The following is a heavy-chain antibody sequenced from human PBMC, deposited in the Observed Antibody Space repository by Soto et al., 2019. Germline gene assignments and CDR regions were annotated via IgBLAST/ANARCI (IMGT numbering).Heavy chain of an antibody. CDR2: IYYSGST. CDR1: GGSISSGGYY. Sequence: PSETLSLTCTVSGGSISSGGYYWSWIRQHPGKGLEWIGYIYYSGSTYYNPSLKSRVTISVDTSKNQFSLKLSSVTAADTAVYYCASGYCSSTSCISPSPFYYYYYMDVWGKGTTVTVSS. CDR3: ASGYCSSTSCISPSPFYYYYYMDV. J-gene: IGHJ6*03. V-gene: IGHV4-31*03. D-gene: IGHD2-2*01.